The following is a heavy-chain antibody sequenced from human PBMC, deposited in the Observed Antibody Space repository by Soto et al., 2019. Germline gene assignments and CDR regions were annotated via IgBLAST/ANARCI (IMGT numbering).Heavy chain of an antibody. V-gene: IGHV1-18*04. CDR2: ISTNSGNT. CDR1: GDPFGTYA. D-gene: IGHD1-7*01. Sequence: ASVKVSCTASGDPFGTYAITWVRQAPGQGLEWVGWISTNSGNTYYAQNFQGRVTLTTDTSTTTAYMEFGSLTSDDTAIYYCARTYNWNSEGFDHWGQGTLVTV. CDR3: ARTYNWNSEGFDH. J-gene: IGHJ4*02.